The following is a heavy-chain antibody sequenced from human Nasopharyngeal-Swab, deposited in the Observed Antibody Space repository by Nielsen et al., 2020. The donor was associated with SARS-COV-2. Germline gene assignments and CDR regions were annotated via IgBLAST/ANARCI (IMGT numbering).Heavy chain of an antibody. CDR2: ISYDGSNK. D-gene: IGHD5-12*01. Sequence: SCAASGFTFSRYGMNWVRQAPDKGLAWVAVISYDGSNKYYADSVKGRFTISRDNSKNTLYLQMKSLRAEDTAVYYCAKAYDYDYWRQGTLVTVSS. J-gene: IGHJ4*02. CDR1: GFTFSRYG. V-gene: IGHV3-30*18. CDR3: AKAYDYDY.